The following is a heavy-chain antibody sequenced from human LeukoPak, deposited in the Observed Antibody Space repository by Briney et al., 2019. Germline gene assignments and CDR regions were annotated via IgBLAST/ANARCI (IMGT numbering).Heavy chain of an antibody. CDR1: GGTFSSYA. D-gene: IGHD5-12*01. V-gene: IGHV1-69*05. Sequence: ASVKVSCKAPGGTFSSYAISWVRQAPGQGLEWMGGIIPIFGTANYAQKFQGRVTITTDESTSTAYMELSSLRSEDTAVYYCARGDIVATQKGAFDIWGQGTMVTVSS. J-gene: IGHJ3*02. CDR2: IIPIFGTA. CDR3: ARGDIVATQKGAFDI.